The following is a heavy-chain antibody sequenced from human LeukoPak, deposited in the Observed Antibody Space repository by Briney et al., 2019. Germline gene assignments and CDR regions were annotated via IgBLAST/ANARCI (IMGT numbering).Heavy chain of an antibody. V-gene: IGHV4-34*01. Sequence: SETLSLTCAVYGGSFSGYYWSWTRQPPGKGLEWIGEINHSGSTNYDPSLKSRVTISVDTSKNQFSLRLSSVTAADTAVYYCARGRGYSFGCDFWGQGTLVTVSS. D-gene: IGHD5-18*01. CDR1: GGSFSGYY. CDR2: INHSGST. CDR3: ARGRGYSFGCDF. J-gene: IGHJ4*02.